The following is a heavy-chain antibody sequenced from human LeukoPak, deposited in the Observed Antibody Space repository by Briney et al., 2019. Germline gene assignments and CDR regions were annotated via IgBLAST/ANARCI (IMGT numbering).Heavy chain of an antibody. Sequence: GGSLRLSGAASGFTCSSYSMNWVAQAPGEGRGCGSSIISSSSYIYYADSVKGRFTISRDNAKNSLYLQMNSLSDEATAVYYCARDDATPSRDGYNYEFDYWGQGTLVTVSS. CDR1: GFTCSSYS. CDR3: ARDDATPSRDGYNYEFDY. CDR2: IISSSSYI. D-gene: IGHD5-24*01. J-gene: IGHJ4*02. V-gene: IGHV3-21*01.